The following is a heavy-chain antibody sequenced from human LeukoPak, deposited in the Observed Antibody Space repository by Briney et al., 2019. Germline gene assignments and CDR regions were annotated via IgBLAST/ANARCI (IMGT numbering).Heavy chain of an antibody. CDR2: IYYSGST. CDR1: GGSISSYY. J-gene: IGHJ6*03. CDR3: XXXXXGYSYGHYYYYMDV. D-gene: IGHD5-18*01. Sequence: SETLSLTCTVSGGSISSYYWSWIRQPPGKGLEWIGYIYYSGSTNYNPSLKSRVTISVDTSKNQFSLKLSSVTAADTAVYYCXXXXXGYSYGHYYYYMDVWGKGTTVTISS. V-gene: IGHV4-59*12.